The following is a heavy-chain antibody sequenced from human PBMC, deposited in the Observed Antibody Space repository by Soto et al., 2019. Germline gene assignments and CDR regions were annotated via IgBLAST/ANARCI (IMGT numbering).Heavy chain of an antibody. J-gene: IGHJ4*02. CDR2: ISGSGGST. V-gene: IGHV3-23*01. D-gene: IGHD6-13*01. Sequence: SCAASGFTFSSYAMSWVRQAPGKGLERVSAISGSGGSTYYADSVKGRFTISRDNSKNTLYLQMNSLRAEDTAVYYCAKGGSRQQLGPPFDYWGQGTLVTVS. CDR3: AKGGSRQQLGPPFDY. CDR1: GFTFSSYA.